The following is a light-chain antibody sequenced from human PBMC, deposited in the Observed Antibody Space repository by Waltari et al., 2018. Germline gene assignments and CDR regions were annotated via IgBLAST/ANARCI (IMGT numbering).Light chain of an antibody. CDR1: NSHIGRYHY. CDR3: SSYTNSGNVV. Sequence: QSALTQPASVSGSPGQALTISCPGTNSHIGRYHYVLWYQQHPGKAPKLVIYEVSNRPSGVSNRFSGSKSGNTASLTISGLQAEDGAHYYCSSYTNSGNVVFGGGTKLTVL. J-gene: IGLJ2*01. CDR2: EVS. V-gene: IGLV2-14*01.